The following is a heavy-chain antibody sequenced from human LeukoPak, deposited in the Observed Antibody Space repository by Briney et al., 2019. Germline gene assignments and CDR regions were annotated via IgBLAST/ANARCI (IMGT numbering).Heavy chain of an antibody. CDR2: ITSSGGYI. V-gene: IGHV3-21*01. D-gene: IGHD4-17*01. CDR1: GFTFSSYA. Sequence: KPGGSLRLSCAASGFTFSSYAMNWVRQAPGKGLEWVSSITSSGGYIYYADSMKGRFTTSRDNAKNSLYLQMNSLRAEDTAVYYCARSDDYGDYLVDYWGQGTLVTVSS. CDR3: ARSDDYGDYLVDY. J-gene: IGHJ4*02.